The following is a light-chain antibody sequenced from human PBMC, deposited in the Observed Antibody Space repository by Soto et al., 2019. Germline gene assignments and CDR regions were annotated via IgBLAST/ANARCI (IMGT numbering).Light chain of an antibody. J-gene: IGKJ5*01. CDR3: QQRSNWPPIT. Sequence: EIVMTQSPATLSVSPGERATLSCRASQSVSSSYLAWYQQKPGQAPRLLIYDASNRATGIPARFSGSGSGSDFTLTISSLEPEDFAVYYCQQRSNWPPITFGQGTRLENK. CDR2: DAS. CDR1: QSVSSSY. V-gene: IGKV3-11*01.